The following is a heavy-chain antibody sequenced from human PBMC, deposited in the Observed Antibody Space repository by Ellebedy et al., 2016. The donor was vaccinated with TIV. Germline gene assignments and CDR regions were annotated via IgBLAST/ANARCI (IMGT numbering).Heavy chain of an antibody. D-gene: IGHD5-24*01. V-gene: IGHV3-48*04. CDR3: AREMGRWLQFLGF. J-gene: IGHJ4*02. CDR1: GFTFSSYN. CDR2: ISSDTLTT. Sequence: GGSLRLSCAASGFTFSSYNIIWVRQAPGKGLEWISYISSDTLTTEYADSVKGRFTISRDNAKQSGYLQMKSLRAEDTAVYFCAREMGRWLQFLGFWGQGTLVTVSS.